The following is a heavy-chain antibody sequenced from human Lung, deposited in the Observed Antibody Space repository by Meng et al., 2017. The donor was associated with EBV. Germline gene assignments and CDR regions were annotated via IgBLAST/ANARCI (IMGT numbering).Heavy chain of an antibody. CDR3: ARSTFDY. V-gene: IGHV4-34*01. Sequence: QVTIQKRWQGLFKPSERLCLTGVFYGGSYSGACSCYYWSWIRQAPGKGLEWIGEINDSGSTDYNPSLKRRLTISVDRSKSQFSLELSSVTAADTAVYYCARSTFDYWGQGTLVTVSS. D-gene: IGHD1-26*01. J-gene: IGHJ4*02. CDR1: GGSYSGACSCYY. CDR2: INDSGST.